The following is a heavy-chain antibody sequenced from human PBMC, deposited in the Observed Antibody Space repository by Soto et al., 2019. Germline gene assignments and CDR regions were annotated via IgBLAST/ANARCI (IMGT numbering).Heavy chain of an antibody. CDR1: GFSFSTYS. CDR3: ARSTSLGGMDV. V-gene: IGHV3-21*01. J-gene: IGHJ6*02. Sequence: EVQLVESGGGLVMPGGSLRLSCIASGFSFSTYSMNWVRQAPGKGLEWVSSIRRSGDYTYYADSLKGRFTISRDNAKNSLSPQMISLIAEDTAVYYCARSTSLGGMDVWGQGTTVTVSS. CDR2: IRRSGDYT. D-gene: IGHD1-1*01.